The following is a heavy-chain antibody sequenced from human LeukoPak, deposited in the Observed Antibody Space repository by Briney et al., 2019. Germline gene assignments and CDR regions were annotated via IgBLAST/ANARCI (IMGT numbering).Heavy chain of an antibody. V-gene: IGHV3-30*18. J-gene: IGHJ4*02. CDR1: GFTFSSYG. CDR3: AKDFYCSSTSCYDY. Sequence: GGSLRLSCAASGFTFSSYGMHWVRQAPGKGLEWVAVISYDGSNKYYADSVKGRFTISRDNSKNTLYLQMNSLRAEDTAVYYCAKDFYCSSTSCYDYWGQGTLVTVSS. D-gene: IGHD2-2*01. CDR2: ISYDGSNK.